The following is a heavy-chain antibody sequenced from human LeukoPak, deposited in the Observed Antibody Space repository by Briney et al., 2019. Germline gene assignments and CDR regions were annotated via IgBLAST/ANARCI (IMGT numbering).Heavy chain of an antibody. V-gene: IGHV3-21*01. CDR1: ELTFSTYS. Sequence: PGGSLRLSCVASELTFSTYSMNWVRQAPGKGLEWVSSISSGGSSIYYANSVRGRFTISRDSAKNSLFLQMNSLSAEDTAVYYCASRQCSNGVCPFQYWGQGTLVTVSS. CDR2: ISSGGSSI. J-gene: IGHJ4*02. CDR3: ASRQCSNGVCPFQY. D-gene: IGHD2-8*01.